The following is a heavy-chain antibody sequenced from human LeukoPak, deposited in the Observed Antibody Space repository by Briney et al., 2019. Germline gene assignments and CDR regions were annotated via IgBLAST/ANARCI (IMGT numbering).Heavy chain of an antibody. D-gene: IGHD6-13*01. CDR1: GDSMSSYY. CDR2: IYYRGST. V-gene: IGHV4-59*08. Sequence: PSETLSLTCTVSGDSMSSYYWSWIRQPPGKGLEWIGYIYYRGSTNYNPSLKSRVTISVDTSKNQYSLKLSSVTAADTAVYYCARSGVFTGYDAFDIWGQGTRVTVSS. J-gene: IGHJ3*02. CDR3: ARSGVFTGYDAFDI.